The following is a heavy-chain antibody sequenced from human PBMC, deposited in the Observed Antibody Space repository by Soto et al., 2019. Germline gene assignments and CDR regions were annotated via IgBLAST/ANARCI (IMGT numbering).Heavy chain of an antibody. CDR2: IYYSGST. V-gene: IGHV4-31*03. CDR3: ARVALDSSAYYFYH. D-gene: IGHD3-22*01. Sequence: LSLTCTVAGGSISSGGYYWSWIRQHPGKGLEWIGYIYYSGSTYYNPSLKSRVTISVDTSKNQFSLKLSSVTAADTAVYYCARVALDSSAYYFYHWGQGTLVTVSS. J-gene: IGHJ4*02. CDR1: GGSISSGGYY.